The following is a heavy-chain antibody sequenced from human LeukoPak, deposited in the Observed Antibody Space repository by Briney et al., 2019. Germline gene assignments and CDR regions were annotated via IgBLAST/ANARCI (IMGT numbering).Heavy chain of an antibody. J-gene: IGHJ4*02. CDR2: ITSSGSAV. Sequence: PGGSLRLSCAASGFTFSDYYMSWIRQAPGKGLEWVSYITSSGSAVYYADSVKGRFTISRDNAKSSLYLQMNSLRAEDTAVYYCAREGEIAAAGTDFDYWGQGTLVTVSS. V-gene: IGHV3-11*04. CDR3: AREGEIAAAGTDFDY. D-gene: IGHD6-13*01. CDR1: GFTFSDYY.